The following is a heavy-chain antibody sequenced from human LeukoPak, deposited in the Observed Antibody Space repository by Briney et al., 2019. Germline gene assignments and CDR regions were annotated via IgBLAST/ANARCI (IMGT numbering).Heavy chain of an antibody. V-gene: IGHV4-31*03. CDR1: GGSISSGGYY. CDR2: IYSSGST. J-gene: IGHJ4*02. CDR3: ARAVPSGDYVGY. Sequence: SETLSLTCTVSGGSISSGGYYWSWIRQHQGKGRDGIGYIYSSGSTYYNPSLKSRVTISVDTSKNQFSLKLSSVTAADTAVYYCARAVPSGDYVGYWGQGTLVTVSS. D-gene: IGHD4-17*01.